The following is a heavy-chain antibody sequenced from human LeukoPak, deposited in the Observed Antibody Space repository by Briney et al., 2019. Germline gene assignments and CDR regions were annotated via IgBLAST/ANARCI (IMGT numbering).Heavy chain of an antibody. J-gene: IGHJ4*02. CDR1: GGSFSGYY. Sequence: SETLSLTCDVYGGSFSGYYWSWIRQPPGKGLECIGEINHSGSTNYNPSLKSRVSISVDTSKNQFSLKLSSVTAADTAVYYCARVPDHCGGDCYSGYYFDYWGQGTLVTVSS. CDR2: INHSGST. CDR3: ARVPDHCGGDCYSGYYFDY. D-gene: IGHD2-21*02. V-gene: IGHV4-34*01.